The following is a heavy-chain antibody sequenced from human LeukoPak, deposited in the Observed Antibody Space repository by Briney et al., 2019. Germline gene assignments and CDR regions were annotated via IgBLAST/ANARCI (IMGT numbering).Heavy chain of an antibody. CDR3: ARGSLRYFAY. V-gene: IGHV1-2*02. D-gene: IGHD3-10*01. J-gene: IGHJ4*02. Sequence: ASVKVSSKASGYTFTGYYMHGVRQAPGQGLEWMGWINPNSGDTNYAQKFQDRVTMTRDTSISTAFMEVSRLRIDDTALYYCARGSLRYFAYWGQGTLVTVSS. CDR1: GYTFTGYY. CDR2: INPNSGDT.